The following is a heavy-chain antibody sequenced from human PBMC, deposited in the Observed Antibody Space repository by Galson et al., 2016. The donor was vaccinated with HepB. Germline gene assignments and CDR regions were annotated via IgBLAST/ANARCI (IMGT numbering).Heavy chain of an antibody. CDR1: GFTVSSDY. CDR2: IYSGGTT. Sequence: SLRLSCAASGFTVSSDYMNWVRQAPGKGLEWVSVIYSGGTTYYADSVKGRFTISSDNSKNTVYLQMNSLRAEDTAVYYCARDGEYYYGSGSYAETWGQGTLVTVSS. J-gene: IGHJ5*02. CDR3: ARDGEYYYGSGSYAET. D-gene: IGHD3-10*01. V-gene: IGHV3-53*01.